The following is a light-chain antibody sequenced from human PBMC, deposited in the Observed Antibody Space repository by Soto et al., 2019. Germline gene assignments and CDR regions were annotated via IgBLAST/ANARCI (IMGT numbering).Light chain of an antibody. CDR1: NIGTKS. V-gene: IGLV3-21*02. CDR2: DDS. CDR3: QVWDSGSDHWV. Sequence: SYELIQPPSVSVAPGQTARITCGGDNIGTKSVHWYQQKPGQAPVLVVYDDSDRPSGIPGRFSGSNSGNTATLTISRVEAGDEADYSCQVWDSGSDHWVFGGGTQLTVL. J-gene: IGLJ3*02.